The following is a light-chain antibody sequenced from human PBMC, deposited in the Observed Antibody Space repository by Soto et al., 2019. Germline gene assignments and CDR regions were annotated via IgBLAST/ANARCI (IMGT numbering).Light chain of an antibody. CDR1: QDINIW. CDR3: QQYSSDSNT. V-gene: IGKV1-5*03. Sequence: DIQMTQSPSTLSASVGDRVTITCRASQDINIWLAGYQQKPGKAPKLLIYKASTLERGVPSRFIGSGSGTDFTLAISSLQPDDFATYYCQQYSSDSNTFGQGTRLDIK. CDR2: KAS. J-gene: IGKJ2*01.